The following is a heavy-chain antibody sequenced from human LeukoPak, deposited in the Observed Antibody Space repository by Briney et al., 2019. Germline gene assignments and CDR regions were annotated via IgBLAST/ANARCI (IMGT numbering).Heavy chain of an antibody. V-gene: IGHV4-4*02. J-gene: IGHJ6*03. CDR3: ARGAPGGMVRGVIWTKPERRRRGGYYYYYMDV. CDR1: GGSISSSNW. Sequence: SGTLSLTCAVSGGSISSSNWWSWVRQPPGKGLEWIGEIYHSGSTNYNPSLKSRVTISVDKSKNQFSLKLSSVTAADTAVYYCARGAPGGMVRGVIWTKPERRRRGGYYYYYMDVWGKGTTVTVSS. D-gene: IGHD3-10*01. CDR2: IYHSGST.